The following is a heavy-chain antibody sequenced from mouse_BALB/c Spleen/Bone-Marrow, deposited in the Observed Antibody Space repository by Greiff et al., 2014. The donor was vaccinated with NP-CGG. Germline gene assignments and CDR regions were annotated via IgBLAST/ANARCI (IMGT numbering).Heavy chain of an antibody. J-gene: IGHJ2*01. CDR1: GFTFSSYA. D-gene: IGHD2-3*01. CDR2: ISSGGST. Sequence: EVKLVESGGGLVKPGGSLKLSCAASGFTFSSYAMSWVRQTPEKRLEWVASISSGGSTYYPDSVKSRFTISRDNARNILYLQMSSLRSEDTAMYYCAREVDGWYYFDYWGQGTTLTVSS. CDR3: AREVDGWYYFDY. V-gene: IGHV5-6-5*01.